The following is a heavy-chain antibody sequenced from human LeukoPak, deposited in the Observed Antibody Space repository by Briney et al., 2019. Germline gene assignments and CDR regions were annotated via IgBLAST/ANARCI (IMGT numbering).Heavy chain of an antibody. V-gene: IGHV3-48*03. Sequence: GGSLRLSCVASGFTFSSYEMNWVRQAPGKGLEWVSYISSSGSTIYYADSVKGRFTISRDNAKNSLYLQMNSLRAEDTAVYYCARVANYDILTGYFGPRYYYGMDVWGKGTTVTVSS. CDR1: GFTFSSYE. CDR3: ARVANYDILTGYFGPRYYYGMDV. J-gene: IGHJ6*04. D-gene: IGHD3-9*01. CDR2: ISSSGSTI.